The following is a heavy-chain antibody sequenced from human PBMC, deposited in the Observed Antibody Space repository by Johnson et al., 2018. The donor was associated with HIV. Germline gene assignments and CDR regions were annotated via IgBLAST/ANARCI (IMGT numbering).Heavy chain of an antibody. CDR1: GFTVSSNY. V-gene: IGHV3-66*03. CDR2: ISSGDRT. CDR3: AKEEEDAFDI. Sequence: VQLVESGGGLIQPGGSLRLSCAASGFTVSSNYMTWVRQAPGKGLEWVSVISSGDRTYYADYVEGRFTIPRDNSKNTLYLHMNSLRAEDTAVYYCAKEEEDAFDIWGQGTMVTVSS. J-gene: IGHJ3*02.